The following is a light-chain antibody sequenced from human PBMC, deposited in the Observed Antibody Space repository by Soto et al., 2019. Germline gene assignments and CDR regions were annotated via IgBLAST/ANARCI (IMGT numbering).Light chain of an antibody. Sequence: DIQMTQSPSSVSASVGDRVTITCRASQGINRWLAWYQQRPGKPPKLLIYAASTLQSGVPSRFSGSGSGTDFTLTISSLQPEDFATYYCQQANTFPPVTFGTGTKVEIK. CDR3: QQANTFPPVT. V-gene: IGKV1D-12*01. CDR1: QGINRW. J-gene: IGKJ3*01. CDR2: AAS.